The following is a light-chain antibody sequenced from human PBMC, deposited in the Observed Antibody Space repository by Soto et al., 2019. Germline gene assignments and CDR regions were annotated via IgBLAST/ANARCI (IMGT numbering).Light chain of an antibody. J-gene: IGLJ3*02. CDR3: SSCAGSSNLV. V-gene: IGLV2-8*01. CDR2: EVF. CDR1: SSDIGGYNY. Sequence: QSVLTQPPSASGSPGQSVTISCTGTSSDIGGYNYVSWYQQHPGKAPKLIIFEVFKRPSGVPDRFSGSKSSNTASLTVSGLQAEDEADYYCSSCAGSSNLVFGGGTKLTVL.